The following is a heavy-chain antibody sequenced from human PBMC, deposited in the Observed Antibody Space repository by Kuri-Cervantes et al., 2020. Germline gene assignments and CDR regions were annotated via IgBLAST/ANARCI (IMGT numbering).Heavy chain of an antibody. Sequence: LRLSCTVSGGSISSGGYHWSWTRQHPGKGLEWIGYIYYSGSTYYNPSLKSLVTISVDKSKNQFSLKLSSVTAADTAVYYCASTLGSGGEAMDVWGKGTTVTVSS. CDR2: IYYSGST. V-gene: IGHV4-31*01. J-gene: IGHJ6*04. D-gene: IGHD2-21*01. CDR3: ASTLGSGGEAMDV. CDR1: GGSISSGGYH.